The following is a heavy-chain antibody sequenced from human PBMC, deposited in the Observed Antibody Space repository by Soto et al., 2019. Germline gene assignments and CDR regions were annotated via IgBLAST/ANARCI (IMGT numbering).Heavy chain of an antibody. J-gene: IGHJ5*02. CDR1: GGSISSGFYS. Sequence: SETLSLTCAVSGGSISSGFYSWSWIRQPPGQGLEWIGYIYNSGNTYYNPSLMSRVTISVDRSQNHFSLKLPSVTDAATAVYYCARGSDGVWNWFDPWGQGTQVTVSS. D-gene: IGHD2-21*02. CDR2: IYNSGNT. CDR3: ARGSDGVWNWFDP. V-gene: IGHV4-30-2*01.